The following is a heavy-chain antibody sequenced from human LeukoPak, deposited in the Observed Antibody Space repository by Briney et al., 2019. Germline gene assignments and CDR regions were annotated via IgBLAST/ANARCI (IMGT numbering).Heavy chain of an antibody. V-gene: IGHV1-2*06. CDR2: INPNSGGA. CDR3: VRDRGGYCSRSNCRAGWFDP. J-gene: IGHJ5*02. D-gene: IGHD2-2*01. Sequence: ASVKVSCKASEYTFTDYYMHWVRQAPGQGLEWMGRINPNSGGADYAQKFQGRVTMTRDTSISTAYMELSRLTSDDTAVYYCVRDRGGYCSRSNCRAGWFDPWGQGTLVTVSS. CDR1: EYTFTDYY.